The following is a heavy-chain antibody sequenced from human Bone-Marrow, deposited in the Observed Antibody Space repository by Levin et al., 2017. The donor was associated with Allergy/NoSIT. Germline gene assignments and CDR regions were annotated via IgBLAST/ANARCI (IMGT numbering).Heavy chain of an antibody. Sequence: GESLKISCKGSGYNFADYWIGWVRQMPGKGLEWMGIIYPGDSDTRYSSSFQGQVTISADKSIGTANLQWSSLKSSDTAMYYCGRLRGHHSSRARIWGQGTMVTVSS. CDR3: GRLRGHHSSRARI. D-gene: IGHD6-13*01. J-gene: IGHJ3*02. CDR1: GYNFADYW. V-gene: IGHV5-51*01. CDR2: IYPGDSDT.